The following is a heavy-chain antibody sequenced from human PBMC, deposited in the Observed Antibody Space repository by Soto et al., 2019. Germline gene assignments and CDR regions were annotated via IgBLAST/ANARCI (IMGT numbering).Heavy chain of an antibody. V-gene: IGHV6-1*01. J-gene: IGHJ4*02. D-gene: IGHD6-13*01. Sequence: PSQTLSLTCAISGDSVSSNSVTWNWIRQSPSRGLEWLGRTYYRSKWYTDYAISVKSRISINPDTSKNQLSLQLNSVTPADTAVYYCARGSTGYSSSWYRYWGQGTLVTVSS. CDR3: ARGSTGYSSSWYRY. CDR2: TYYRSKWYT. CDR1: GDSVSSNSVT.